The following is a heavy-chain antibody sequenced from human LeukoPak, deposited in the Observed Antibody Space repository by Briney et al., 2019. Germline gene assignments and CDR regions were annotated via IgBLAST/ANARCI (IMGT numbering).Heavy chain of an antibody. CDR3: AKDRPYMVRGVIEYYFDY. CDR2: ISGSGGST. V-gene: IGHV3-23*01. J-gene: IGHJ4*02. Sequence: GGSLRLSSAASGFTFSSYGMSWVRQAPGKGLEWVSAISGSGGSTYYADSVKGRFTISRDNSKNTLYLQINSLRAEDTAVYYCAKDRPYMVRGVIEYYFDYWGQGTLVTVSS. CDR1: GFTFSSYG. D-gene: IGHD3-10*01.